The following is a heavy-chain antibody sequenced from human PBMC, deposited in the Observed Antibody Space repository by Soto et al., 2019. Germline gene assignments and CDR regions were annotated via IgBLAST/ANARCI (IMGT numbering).Heavy chain of an antibody. J-gene: IGHJ3*02. CDR1: GFTFSSYA. CDR2: ISGSGGST. D-gene: IGHD6-13*01. Sequence: GVSLRLSCAASGFTFSSYAMSWVRQAPGKGLEWVSAISGSGGSTYYADSVKGRFTISRDNSKNTMYLQMNSLRAEDTAVYYCAKDQSSSWYGHDAFEICGQGTMVTVSS. V-gene: IGHV3-23*01. CDR3: AKDQSSSWYGHDAFEI.